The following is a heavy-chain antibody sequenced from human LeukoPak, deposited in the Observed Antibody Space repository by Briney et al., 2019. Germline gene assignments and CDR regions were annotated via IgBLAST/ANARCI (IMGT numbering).Heavy chain of an antibody. J-gene: IGHJ4*02. V-gene: IGHV3-23*01. CDR3: ARGVDVWGSYRQYYFDY. D-gene: IGHD3-16*02. CDR1: GFTISNYA. Sequence: GGSLLLSCAASGFTISNYAMSWVRQALGKGLEWVSNISSSGGSTYYADSVKGRFTISRDNSKNTLYLQMNGLRAEDTAVYYCARGVDVWGSYRQYYFDYWGQGTLVTVSS. CDR2: ISSSGGST.